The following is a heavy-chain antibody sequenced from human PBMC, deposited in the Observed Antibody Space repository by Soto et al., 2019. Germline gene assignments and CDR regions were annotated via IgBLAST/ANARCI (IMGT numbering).Heavy chain of an antibody. J-gene: IGHJ4*02. D-gene: IGHD2-2*01. CDR2: ISNDVRNI. V-gene: IGHV3-30*03. CDR3: VTDNIGGMTQVFMPGPD. CDR1: GLTFSTYG. Sequence: PGGSLRLSCAASGLTFSTYGFHWVRQAPGKGLEWVAVISNDVRNIHYAESVKGRFTISRDNSKNTLYLQMNSLRPNDTAVYYCVTDNIGGMTQVFMPGPDWGQGTLVTVSS.